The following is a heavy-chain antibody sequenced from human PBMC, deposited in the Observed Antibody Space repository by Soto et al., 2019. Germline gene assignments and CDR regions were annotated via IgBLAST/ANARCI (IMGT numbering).Heavy chain of an antibody. CDR2: ISAHNGNT. CDR3: ARGRYQDY. CDR1: GYGFTTYG. V-gene: IGHV1-18*01. D-gene: IGHD2-2*01. Sequence: QVHLVQSGAEVKKPGASVKVSCKGSGYGFTTYGITWVRQAPGQGLEWMAWISAHNGNTNYAQKLQGRVTVTRDTSTNTAYMELRSLRPDDTPVYSCARGRYQDYWGQGALVTVSS. J-gene: IGHJ4*02.